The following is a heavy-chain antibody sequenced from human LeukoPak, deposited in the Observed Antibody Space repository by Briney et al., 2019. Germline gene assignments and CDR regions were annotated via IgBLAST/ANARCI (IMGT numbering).Heavy chain of an antibody. J-gene: IGHJ4*02. Sequence: GRSLRLSCAASGFTFDDYAMHWVRQAPGKGLEWVSGISWNSGSIGYADSVKGRFTISRDNAKNSLYLQMNSLRAEDTAVYYCATHSGYYDSSGYYYVYFDYWGQGTLVTVSS. CDR3: ATHSGYYDSSGYYYVYFDY. CDR1: GFTFDDYA. CDR2: ISWNSGSI. V-gene: IGHV3-9*01. D-gene: IGHD3-22*01.